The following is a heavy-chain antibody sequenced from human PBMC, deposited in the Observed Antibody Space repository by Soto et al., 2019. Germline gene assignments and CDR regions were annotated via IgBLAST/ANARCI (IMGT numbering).Heavy chain of an antibody. Sequence: GGSLRLSCAASGFTFSSYWMHWVRQAPGKGLVWVSRINSDGSSTSYADSVKGRFTISRDNAKNTLYLQMNSLRAEDTAVYYCARAGCSGGSCYIIDYWGQGTLVTVSS. CDR1: GFTFSSYW. CDR3: ARAGCSGGSCYIIDY. D-gene: IGHD2-15*01. J-gene: IGHJ4*02. V-gene: IGHV3-74*01. CDR2: INSDGSST.